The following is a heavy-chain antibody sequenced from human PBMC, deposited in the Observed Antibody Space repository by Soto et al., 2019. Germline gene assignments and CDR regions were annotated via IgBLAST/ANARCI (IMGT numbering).Heavy chain of an antibody. CDR1: GFTFSNTW. D-gene: IGHD3-22*01. CDR3: TTDVTKIVVAVRMDV. CDR2: IKIKTDGGTK. Sequence: GGSLRLSCAASGFTFSNTWMSWVGQAPGKWREWDGRIKIKTDGGTKEYAAPVTGRFTISRDDSKNTLYLHMNSLTTEDTAVYCSTTDVTKIVVAVRMDVWGQGTTVTVSS. J-gene: IGHJ6*02. V-gene: IGHV3-15*01.